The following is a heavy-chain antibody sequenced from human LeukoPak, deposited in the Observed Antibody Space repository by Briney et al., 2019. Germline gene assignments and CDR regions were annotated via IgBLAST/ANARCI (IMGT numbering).Heavy chain of an antibody. Sequence: SETLSLTCTVSGGSISSYYWSWIRQPPGKGLEWIGYIYYSGSTNYNPSLKSRVTISVDTSNNQFSLKLSSVTAADTAVYYCARDMAAFGGSGSYAMDVWGHGTTVSVSS. D-gene: IGHD1-26*01. V-gene: IGHV4-59*01. J-gene: IGHJ6*02. CDR3: ARDMAAFGGSGSYAMDV. CDR2: IYYSGST. CDR1: GGSISSYY.